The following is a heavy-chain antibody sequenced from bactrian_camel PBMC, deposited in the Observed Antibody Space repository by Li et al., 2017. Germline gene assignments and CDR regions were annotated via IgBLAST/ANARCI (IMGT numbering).Heavy chain of an antibody. Sequence: VQLVESGGGLVQPGGSLRLSCAASGFTFSNYAMMWVRQAPGKGLEWVSVIGRSGGVTDYTDSVKGRFTISRDNAANTLYLQLNSLKTEDTAMYYCAQYRGDKRLVGFTPPGQGTQVTVS. D-gene: IGHD1*01. V-gene: IGHV3S31*01. CDR1: GFTFSNYA. J-gene: IGHJ4*01. CDR2: IGRSGGVT.